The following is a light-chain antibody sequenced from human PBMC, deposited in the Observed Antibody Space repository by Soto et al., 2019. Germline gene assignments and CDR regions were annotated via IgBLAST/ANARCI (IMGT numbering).Light chain of an antibody. CDR3: QQYNRYSIT. Sequence: DIQMTQSPSSLSASVGDRVTITCRASQGISNYLAWYQQKSGKAPNLLIYDASSLESGVPSRFSGSGSGTEFTLTISSLQPDDFATYYCQQYNRYSITFGQGTRLEIK. V-gene: IGKV1-5*01. CDR1: QGISNY. J-gene: IGKJ5*01. CDR2: DAS.